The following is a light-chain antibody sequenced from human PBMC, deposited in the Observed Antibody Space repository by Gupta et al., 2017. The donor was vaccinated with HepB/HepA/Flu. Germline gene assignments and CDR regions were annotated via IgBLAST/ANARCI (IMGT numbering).Light chain of an antibody. J-gene: IGKJ5*01. V-gene: IGKV2-28*01. CDR1: QSRLHSDGYNY. CDR3: MQLLPAPKT. CDR2: LGF. Sequence: DIVMTQSSLSLSVTPGAPAAISCRSSQSRLHSDGYNYLDWFVQKPGQSPQSLIYLGFNRASGVRDRFSGRESGTDFTLKINRVEAEDVGIYYCMQLLPAPKTFGPGTLMEIK.